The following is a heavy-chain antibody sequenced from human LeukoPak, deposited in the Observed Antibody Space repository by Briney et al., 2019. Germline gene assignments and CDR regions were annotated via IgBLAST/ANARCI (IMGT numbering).Heavy chain of an antibody. CDR2: IYTSGST. CDR1: GGSISSYY. Sequence: SETQSLTCTVSGGSISSYYWSWIRQPAGKGLEWIGRIYTSGSTNYNPSLKSRVTMSVDTSKNQFSLKLSSVTAADTAVYYCARGLGAIAVAGWSYYFDYWGQGTLVTVSS. J-gene: IGHJ4*02. V-gene: IGHV4-4*07. D-gene: IGHD6-19*01. CDR3: ARGLGAIAVAGWSYYFDY.